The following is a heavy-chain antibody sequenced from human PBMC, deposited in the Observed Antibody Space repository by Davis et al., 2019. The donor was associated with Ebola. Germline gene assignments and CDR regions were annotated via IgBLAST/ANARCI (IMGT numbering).Heavy chain of an antibody. CDR3: ARDEGSYDFWSGYYTVDGMDV. CDR2: IWYDGSNT. J-gene: IGHJ6*02. D-gene: IGHD3-3*01. CDR1: GFTFSSYG. V-gene: IGHV3-33*01. Sequence: GSLRLSCAASGFTFSSYGMHWVRQAPGKGLEWVAVIWYDGSNTYYADSVKGRFTISRDNSKNTLYLQMNSLRAEDTAVYYCARDEGSYDFWSGYYTVDGMDVWGQGTTVTVSS.